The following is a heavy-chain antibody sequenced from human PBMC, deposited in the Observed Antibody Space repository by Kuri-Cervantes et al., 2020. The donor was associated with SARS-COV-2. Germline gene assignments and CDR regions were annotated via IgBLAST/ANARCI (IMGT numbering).Heavy chain of an antibody. CDR2: INPSGGGT. V-gene: IGHV1-46*01. Sequence: ASVKVSCKASGYTFTTHYIHWVRQAPGQGLEWMGIINPSGGGTSYAQKFQGRVAVTRDTPTSTVYMELSSLRSEDTAVYYCARDPTTVTTGIGMDVWGQGTTVTVSS. J-gene: IGHJ6*02. D-gene: IGHD4-17*01. CDR1: GYTFTTHY. CDR3: ARDPTTVTTGIGMDV.